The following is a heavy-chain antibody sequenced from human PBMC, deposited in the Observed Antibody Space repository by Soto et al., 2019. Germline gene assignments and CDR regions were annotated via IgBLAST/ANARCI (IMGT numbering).Heavy chain of an antibody. Sequence: SFACWGLHFSDYSINFVLQPPGRGLYWVAGINSNIGTLDHGDSVKGRFTISRENARKSLYLKMHRMRAEDTALYYCLKDADPGAYHARLGAAHDVWGPGTM. CDR3: LKDADPGAYHARLGAAHDV. CDR2: INSNIGTL. V-gene: IGHV3-9*01. CDR1: GLHFSDYS. J-gene: IGHJ3*01. D-gene: IGHD6-6*01.